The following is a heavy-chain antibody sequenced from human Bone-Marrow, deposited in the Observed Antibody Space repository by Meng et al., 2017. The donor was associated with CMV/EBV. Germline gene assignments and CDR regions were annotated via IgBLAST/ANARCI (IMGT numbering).Heavy chain of an antibody. CDR1: GFTFSSYS. V-gene: IGHV3-21*01. D-gene: IGHD3-3*01. CDR2: ISSSSSYI. Sequence: GGSLRLSCAASGFTFSSYSMNWVRQAPGKGLEWVSSISSSSSYIYYADSVKGRFTISRDNAKSSLYLQMNSLRAEDTAVYYCAREVNYDFWSGFPMDVWGQGTTVTVSS. CDR3: AREVNYDFWSGFPMDV. J-gene: IGHJ6*02.